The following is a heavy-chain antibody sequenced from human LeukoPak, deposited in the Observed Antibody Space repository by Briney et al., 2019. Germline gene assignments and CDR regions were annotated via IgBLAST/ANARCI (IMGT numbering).Heavy chain of an antibody. CDR3: ARAPGRNWFDP. Sequence: SETLSLTCTVSGGSISSYYWSWIRQPPGKGLEWIGYIYYSGSTNYNPSLKSRVTISVDTSKNQFSLKLSSVTAADTAVYYCARAPGRNWFDPWGQGTLVTVSS. CDR2: IYYSGST. D-gene: IGHD1-1*01. CDR1: GGSISSYY. V-gene: IGHV4-59*01. J-gene: IGHJ5*02.